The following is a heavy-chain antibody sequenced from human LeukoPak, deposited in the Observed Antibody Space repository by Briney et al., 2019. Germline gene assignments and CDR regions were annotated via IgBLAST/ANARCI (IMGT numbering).Heavy chain of an antibody. CDR1: GYTFTSYG. V-gene: IGHV1-18*01. Sequence: ASVKVSCKASGYTFTSYGISWVRQAPGQGVEWMGWISAYNGNTNYAQKLQGRVTMTTDTSTSTAYMELRSLRSDDTAVYYCARLLTGASNFDYWGQGTLVTVSS. J-gene: IGHJ4*02. CDR2: ISAYNGNT. CDR3: ARLLTGASNFDY. D-gene: IGHD7-27*01.